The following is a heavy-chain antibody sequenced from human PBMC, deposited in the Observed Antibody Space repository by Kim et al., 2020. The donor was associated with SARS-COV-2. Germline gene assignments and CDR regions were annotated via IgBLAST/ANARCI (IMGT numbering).Heavy chain of an antibody. CDR2: ISAYNGNT. J-gene: IGHJ6*02. D-gene: IGHD3-3*01. V-gene: IGHV1-18*04. CDR1: GYTFTSYG. Sequence: ASVKVSCKASGYTFTSYGISWVRQAPGQGLEWMGWISAYNGNTNYAQKLQGRVTMTTDTSTSTAYMELRSLRSDDTAVYYCARSGGAPDDLWSGYPPWYYYYYGMDVWGQGTTVTVSS. CDR3: ARSGGAPDDLWSGYPPWYYYYYGMDV.